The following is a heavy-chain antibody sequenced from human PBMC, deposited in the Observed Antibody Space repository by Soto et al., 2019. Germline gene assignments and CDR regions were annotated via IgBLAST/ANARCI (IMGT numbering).Heavy chain of an antibody. CDR2: IIPIFGTA. J-gene: IGHJ4*02. CDR1: GGTFSSYA. D-gene: IGHD4-4*01. Sequence: SVKVSCKXSGGTFSSYAISWVRQAPGQGLEWMGGIIPIFGTANYAQKFQGRVTITADESTSTAYMELSSLRSEGTAVYYCARPVGDYSNFPFDYWGQGTLVTSPQ. V-gene: IGHV1-69*13. CDR3: ARPVGDYSNFPFDY.